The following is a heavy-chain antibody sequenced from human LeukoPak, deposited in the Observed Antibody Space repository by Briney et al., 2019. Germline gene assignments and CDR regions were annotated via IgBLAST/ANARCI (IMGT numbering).Heavy chain of an antibody. CDR3: ARGRLNVGSSWYLSGGGS. D-gene: IGHD6-13*01. CDR1: GDSISNYY. J-gene: IGHJ5*02. V-gene: IGHV4-34*01. CDR2: INHSGST. Sequence: SETLSLTWTVSGDSISNYYWSWIRQPQGKGLEWIGEINHSGSTNYNPSLKSRVTISVDTSKNQFSLKLSSVTAADTAVYYCARGRLNVGSSWYLSGGGSWGQGTLVTVSS.